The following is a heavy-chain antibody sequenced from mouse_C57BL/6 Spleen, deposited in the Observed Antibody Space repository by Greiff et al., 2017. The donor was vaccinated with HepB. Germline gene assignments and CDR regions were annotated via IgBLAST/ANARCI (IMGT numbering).Heavy chain of an antibody. CDR2: IYPGDGDT. CDR3: AHHYYGSSYGFDY. J-gene: IGHJ2*01. Sequence: VQLQQSGPELVKPGASVKISCKASGYAFSSSWMNWVKQRPGKGLEWIGRIYPGDGDTNYNGKFKGKATLTADKSSSTAYMQLSSLTSEDAAVYFCAHHYYGSSYGFDYGGQGTTLTVSS. CDR1: GYAFSSSW. D-gene: IGHD1-1*01. V-gene: IGHV1-82*01.